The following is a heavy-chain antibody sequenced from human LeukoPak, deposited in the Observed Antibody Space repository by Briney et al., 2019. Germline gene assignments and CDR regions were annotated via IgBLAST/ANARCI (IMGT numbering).Heavy chain of an antibody. CDR3: ATADSRWELLGLWY. V-gene: IGHV1-24*01. D-gene: IGHD1-26*01. J-gene: IGHJ4*02. Sequence: ASVKVSCKVSGYTLTELSMHWVRQAPGKGLEGMGGFDPEDGETIYAQKFQGRVTMTEDTSTDTAYMELSSLRSEDTAVYYCATADSRWELLGLWYWGQGTLVTVSS. CDR1: GYTLTELS. CDR2: FDPEDGET.